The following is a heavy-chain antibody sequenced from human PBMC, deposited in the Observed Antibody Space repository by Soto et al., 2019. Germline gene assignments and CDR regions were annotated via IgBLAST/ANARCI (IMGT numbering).Heavy chain of an antibody. Sequence: ASVKVSCKASGYTFTSYGISWVRQAPGQGLEWMGWISAYNGNTNYAQKLQGRVTMTTDTSTSTAYMELRSLRSDDTAVYYCAREGWNCSCGSCYSFSYYYYMDVWGKGTTVTVSS. V-gene: IGHV1-18*01. CDR2: ISAYNGNT. J-gene: IGHJ6*03. CDR3: AREGWNCSCGSCYSFSYYYYMDV. CDR1: GYTFTSYG. D-gene: IGHD2-15*01.